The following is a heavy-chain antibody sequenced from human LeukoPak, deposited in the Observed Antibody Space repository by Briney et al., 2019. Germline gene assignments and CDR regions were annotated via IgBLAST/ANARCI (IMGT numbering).Heavy chain of an antibody. CDR2: ISGSGGTT. Sequence: PGGSLRLSCAASGIIFSDYAMSWVRQAPGKGLEWVSSISGSGGTTYYSDAVKGGFTISRDNSKNTLFLQMNSLRAGDAALYSCAKDMVWGGHYYFDSWGQGILVAVSS. D-gene: IGHD3-16*01. V-gene: IGHV3-23*01. J-gene: IGHJ4*02. CDR3: AKDMVWGGHYYFDS. CDR1: GIIFSDYA.